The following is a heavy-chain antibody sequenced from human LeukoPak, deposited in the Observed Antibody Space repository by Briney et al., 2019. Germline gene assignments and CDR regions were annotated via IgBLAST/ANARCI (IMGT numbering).Heavy chain of an antibody. Sequence: GGSLRLSCAASGFTFDDYAMHWVRQAPGKGLEWVSGISWNSGSIGYADSVKGRFTISRDNAKNSLYLQMNSLRAEDTALYYCARDSIAVAGDIDFWGQGTLVTVSS. CDR1: GFTFDDYA. CDR3: ARDSIAVAGDIDF. J-gene: IGHJ4*02. V-gene: IGHV3-9*01. D-gene: IGHD6-19*01. CDR2: ISWNSGSI.